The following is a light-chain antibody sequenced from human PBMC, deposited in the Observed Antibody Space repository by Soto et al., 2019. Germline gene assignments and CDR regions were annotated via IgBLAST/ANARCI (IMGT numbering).Light chain of an antibody. CDR1: QSVGSNY. CDR3: QHYGTTVYT. J-gene: IGKJ2*01. Sequence: DIVLTQSPGTLSLYPGEGATLSCRASQSVGSNYLAWYQQKPGQAPRLLIYGAFSRATGIPDRFSGSGSGTDFTLTITRLEPEDFAVYYCQHYGTTVYTFGQGTKLEIK. V-gene: IGKV3-20*01. CDR2: GAF.